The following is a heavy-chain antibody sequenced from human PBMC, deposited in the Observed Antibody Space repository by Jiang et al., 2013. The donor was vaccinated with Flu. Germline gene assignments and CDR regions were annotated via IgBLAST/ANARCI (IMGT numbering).Heavy chain of an antibody. Sequence: AEVKKPGASAKVSCKASGCTFTGYYIHWVRQAPGQGLEWMGCINPNSGVINFAQKFQGRVTMTRDTSINTAYMELSSLRLDDTAVYYCAKDSIWRIPGSEFDPWGQGTLVTVSS. CDR3: AKDSIWRIPGSEFDP. CDR1: GCTFTGYY. V-gene: IGHV1-2*02. CDR2: INPNSGVI. D-gene: IGHD3-3*01. J-gene: IGHJ5*02.